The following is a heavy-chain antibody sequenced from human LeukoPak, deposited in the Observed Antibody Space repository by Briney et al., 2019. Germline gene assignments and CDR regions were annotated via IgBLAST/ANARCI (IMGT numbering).Heavy chain of an antibody. V-gene: IGHV3-30*02. CDR3: AKRTDSYGYEWFDP. Sequence: GGSLRLSCAASGFTFSSYGMHWVRQAPGKGLEWGAFIRYDGSNKYYADSVKGRFTISRDNSKNTLYLQMNSLRAEDTAVYYCAKRTDSYGYEWFDPWGKGTLVTVSS. J-gene: IGHJ5*02. CDR2: IRYDGSNK. D-gene: IGHD5-18*01. CDR1: GFTFSSYG.